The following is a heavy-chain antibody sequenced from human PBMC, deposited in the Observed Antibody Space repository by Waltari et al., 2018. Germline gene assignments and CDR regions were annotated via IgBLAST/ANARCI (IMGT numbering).Heavy chain of an antibody. CDR2: ISGSGNDT. V-gene: IGHV3-23*01. Sequence: DVQLLESGGVVVQRGWSLRVACTASRLPFSPYAMAWVRQGLGQGLEWVSTISGSGNDTYYADSVKGRFTISRDNSKNTVFLQMNKLRVEDTANYYCAKALGIMGFDCWGQGTLVAVAS. CDR1: RLPFSPYA. J-gene: IGHJ4*02. CDR3: AKALGIMGFDC. D-gene: IGHD3-16*01.